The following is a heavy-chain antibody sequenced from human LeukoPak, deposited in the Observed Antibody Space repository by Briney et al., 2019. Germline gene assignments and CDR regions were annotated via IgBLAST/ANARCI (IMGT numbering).Heavy chain of an antibody. J-gene: IGHJ4*02. CDR3: ARDGVLTSTVTTFDY. CDR2: IKHEGSEK. Sequence: GGPLKVSCEASGFTFSSYWMSWVRQAPGKGLEWVGNIKHEGSEKYYADTVKGRVTISRDNAKNSLYMEMNSLRAEDTAVYYCARDGVLTSTVTTFDYWGKGTLVTVSS. V-gene: IGHV3-7*01. CDR1: GFTFSSYW. D-gene: IGHD4-17*01.